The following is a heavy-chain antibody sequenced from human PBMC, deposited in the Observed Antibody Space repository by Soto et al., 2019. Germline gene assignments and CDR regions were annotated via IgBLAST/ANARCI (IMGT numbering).Heavy chain of an antibody. Sequence: PGGSLRLSCAASGFAFSSYGMHWVRQAPGKGLEWVAVISYDGSSYNYAESAKGRFTISRDNSKNTLHLQMNSLRAEDTAVYYCARDGDHIPPGAFDIWGQGTMVTVSS. CDR3: ARDGDHIPPGAFDI. J-gene: IGHJ3*02. CDR1: GFAFSSYG. D-gene: IGHD2-21*02. CDR2: ISYDGSSY. V-gene: IGHV3-30*03.